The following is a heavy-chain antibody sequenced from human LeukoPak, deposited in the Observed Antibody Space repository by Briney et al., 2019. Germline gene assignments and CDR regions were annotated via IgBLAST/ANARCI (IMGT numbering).Heavy chain of an antibody. CDR1: GFTFSSYS. V-gene: IGHV3-21*01. J-gene: IGHJ4*02. CDR3: AKDRVGALLYFDF. D-gene: IGHD1-26*01. Sequence: PGGSLRLSCAASGFTFSSYSMNWVCQAPPTGQEWVSSVSSSSSYIYYADSVKGRFTISRDNAKNSLYLQMNSLRAEDTAVYYCAKDRVGALLYFDFGGQGTLVPVSS. CDR2: VSSSSSYI.